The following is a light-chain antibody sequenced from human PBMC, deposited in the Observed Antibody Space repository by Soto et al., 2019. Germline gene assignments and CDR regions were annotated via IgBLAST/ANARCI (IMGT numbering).Light chain of an antibody. J-gene: IGLJ2*01. CDR3: SSYAGSSTWV. CDR1: SSDVGGYNY. V-gene: IGLV2-8*01. Sequence: QSAPTQPPSASGSPGQSATISCTGTSSDVGGYNYVSWYQQYPGKAPKLMIYEVSKRPSGVPDRFSGSKSGNTASLTVSGLQREDEADYYCSSYAGSSTWVFGGGTKLTVL. CDR2: EVS.